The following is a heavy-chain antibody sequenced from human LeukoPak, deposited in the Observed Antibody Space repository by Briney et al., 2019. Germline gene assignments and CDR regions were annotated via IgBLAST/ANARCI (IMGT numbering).Heavy chain of an antibody. J-gene: IGHJ6*02. V-gene: IGHV3-30*18. CDR3: AKERYDSDGRRGVDV. D-gene: IGHD3-22*01. CDR1: GFKFSHYG. Sequence: PGGSLRLSCAASGFKFSHYGMQWIRQAPGMGLEWVAVISYGGLSKYYGDSVKGRSTISRDNSNNTVYVQMNSLRVEDTAVYYCAKERYDSDGRRGVDVWGQGTTVIVSS. CDR2: ISYGGLSK.